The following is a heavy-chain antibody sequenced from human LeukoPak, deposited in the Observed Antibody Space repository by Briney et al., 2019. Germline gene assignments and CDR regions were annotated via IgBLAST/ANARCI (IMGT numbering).Heavy chain of an antibody. Sequence: GGSLRLSCAASGFTFSSYGMHWARQAPGKGLEWLAVISYDGTNKDYADSVKGRFTISRDNAQNSLFLQLNSLRAEDTAVYYCARDPYSSGWYKDAFDIWGQGTMVTVSS. V-gene: IGHV3-30*03. CDR1: GFTFSSYG. CDR2: ISYDGTNK. CDR3: ARDPYSSGWYKDAFDI. J-gene: IGHJ3*02. D-gene: IGHD6-19*01.